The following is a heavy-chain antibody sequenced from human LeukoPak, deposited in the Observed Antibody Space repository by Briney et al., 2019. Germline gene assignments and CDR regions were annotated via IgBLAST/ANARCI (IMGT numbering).Heavy chain of an antibody. V-gene: IGHV1-69*05. CDR2: IIPIFGTA. CDR3: ARERASAAGYYMDV. Sequence: SVKVSCKASGGTFSSYAISWVRQAPGQGLEWMGGIIPIFGTANYAQKFQGRVTITTDESTSTAYMGLSSLRSEDTAVYYCARERASAAGYYMDVWGKGTTVTVSS. D-gene: IGHD6-13*01. CDR1: GGTFSSYA. J-gene: IGHJ6*03.